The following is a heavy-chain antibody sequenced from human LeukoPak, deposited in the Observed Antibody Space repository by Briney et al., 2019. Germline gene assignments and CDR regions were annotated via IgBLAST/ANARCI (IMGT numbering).Heavy chain of an antibody. Sequence: GGSLRLSCAASGFTFSSYWMHWVRQAPGKGLVWVSRINSDGSFTNYADSVKGRFTISRDNAKNTLYLQMSSLRAEDTAVYYCAREWDSSSWTDYYGMDVWGQGTTVTVSS. CDR1: GFTFSSYW. CDR2: INSDGSFT. CDR3: AREWDSSSWTDYYGMDV. J-gene: IGHJ6*02. V-gene: IGHV3-74*01. D-gene: IGHD6-13*01.